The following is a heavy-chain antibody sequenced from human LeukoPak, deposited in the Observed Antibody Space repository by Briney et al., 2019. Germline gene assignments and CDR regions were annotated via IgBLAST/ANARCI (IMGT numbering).Heavy chain of an antibody. CDR1: GYTFTTYA. D-gene: IGHD5-18*01. Sequence: ASVKVSSTASGYTFTTYAMNWVRHAPGQGREWMGWIKTNTGNPTYAQGFTGRYVFSLDTSVSTAYLQISGLKADDAAVYCWGRNPKLGIRGYTYGYIDYWGQGTLVTVSS. CDR3: GRNPKLGIRGYTYGYIDY. V-gene: IGHV7-4-1*02. CDR2: IKTNTGNP. J-gene: IGHJ4*02.